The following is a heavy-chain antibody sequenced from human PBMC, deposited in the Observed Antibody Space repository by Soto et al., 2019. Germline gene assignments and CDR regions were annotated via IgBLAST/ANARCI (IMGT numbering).Heavy chain of an antibody. J-gene: IGHJ6*02. Sequence: ASVKVSCKASGYSFTDYHIHWVRQAPGQGLEWLGRINPKRGGTSTAQKFQGWVTMTTDTSISTASMELTRLTSDDTAIYYCARGASTDCSNGVCSFFYNHDMDVWGQGTTVTVSS. CDR1: GYSFTDYH. CDR2: INPKRGGT. V-gene: IGHV1-2*04. D-gene: IGHD2-8*01. CDR3: ARGASTDCSNGVCSFFYNHDMDV.